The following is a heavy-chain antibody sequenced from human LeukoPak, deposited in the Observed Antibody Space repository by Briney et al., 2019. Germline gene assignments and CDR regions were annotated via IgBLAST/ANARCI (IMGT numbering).Heavy chain of an antibody. D-gene: IGHD1-26*01. CDR1: GFTFSSYS. J-gene: IGHJ4*02. Sequence: GGSLRLSCAASGFTFSSYSMVWVRQAPGKGLEWVSAISGSGYSTYYADSVKGRFTISRDNSKNTLYLQMNSLRAEDTALYFCAQWSRYFDYWGQGTLVTVSS. CDR3: AQWSRYFDY. V-gene: IGHV3-23*01. CDR2: ISGSGYST.